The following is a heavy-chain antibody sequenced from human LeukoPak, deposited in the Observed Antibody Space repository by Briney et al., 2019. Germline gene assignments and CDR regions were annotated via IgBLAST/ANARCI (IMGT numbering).Heavy chain of an antibody. J-gene: IGHJ3*02. CDR2: IYTRGST. CDR3: ARGRYCSADICSGGDAFDI. CDR1: GGSINNYY. D-gene: IGHD2-15*01. Sequence: SETLPLTCTVSGGSINNYYWSWIRQPAGKGLEWIGRIYTRGSTNYNPSLKSRVTMSVDTSKNQFSLKLSSVTAADTAVYYCARGRYCSADICSGGDAFDIWGQGTMVSVSS. V-gene: IGHV4-4*07.